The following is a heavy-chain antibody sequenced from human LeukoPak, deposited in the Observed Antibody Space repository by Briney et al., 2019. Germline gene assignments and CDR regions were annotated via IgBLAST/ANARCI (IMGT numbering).Heavy chain of an antibody. CDR1: GYTFTSYY. V-gene: IGHV1-46*01. Sequence: ASVKVSCKASGYTFTSYYMHWVRQAPGQGLEWMGIINPGGGRTSYAQKFQGRVTMTRDTSTSTIYIELYSLRSDDTAVYYCARGGRDYGDTRFDPWGQGTLVTVSS. CDR3: ARGGRDYGDTRFDP. CDR2: INPGGGRT. D-gene: IGHD4-17*01. J-gene: IGHJ5*02.